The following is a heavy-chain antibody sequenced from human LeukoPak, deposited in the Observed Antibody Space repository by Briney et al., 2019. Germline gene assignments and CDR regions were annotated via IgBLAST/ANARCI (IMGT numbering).Heavy chain of an antibody. Sequence: GGSLRLSCAASGFIVSGDFMSWVRQAPGKGLEWVSVIYSDGSTYYADSVKGRFTISRDNSKDTLDLQMTGLRAEDTAVYYCARERGRGRDSPWFDYWGQGTLVTVSS. V-gene: IGHV3-53*01. D-gene: IGHD1-26*01. J-gene: IGHJ4*02. CDR1: GFIVSGDF. CDR3: ARERGRGRDSPWFDY. CDR2: IYSDGST.